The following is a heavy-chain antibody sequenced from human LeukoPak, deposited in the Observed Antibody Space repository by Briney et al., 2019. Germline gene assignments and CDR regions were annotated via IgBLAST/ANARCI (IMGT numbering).Heavy chain of an antibody. J-gene: IGHJ4*02. CDR3: ARLDRTPNRRYFDY. V-gene: IGHV1-18*01. D-gene: IGHD1-14*01. CDR1: GYTFTSYG. Sequence: VASVKVSCKASGYTFTSYGISWVRRAPGQGLEWMGWISAYNGNTNYAQKLQGRVTMTTDTSTSTAYMELRSLRSDDTAVYYCARLDRTPNRRYFDYWGQGTLVTVSS. CDR2: ISAYNGNT.